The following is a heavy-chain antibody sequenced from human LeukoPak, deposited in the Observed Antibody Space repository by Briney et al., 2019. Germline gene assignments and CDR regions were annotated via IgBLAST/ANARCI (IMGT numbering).Heavy chain of an antibody. CDR3: ARDAGWGALG. J-gene: IGHJ4*02. Sequence: GGSLRLSCAASGFTFNSYSMNWVRQAPGKGLEWVSYISDTSSTIYYADSVKGRFTISRDNAKNSLYLQMNSLRAEDTAVYYCARDAGWGALGRGQGTLVTVSS. D-gene: IGHD3-16*01. CDR1: GFTFNSYS. V-gene: IGHV3-48*01. CDR2: ISDTSSTI.